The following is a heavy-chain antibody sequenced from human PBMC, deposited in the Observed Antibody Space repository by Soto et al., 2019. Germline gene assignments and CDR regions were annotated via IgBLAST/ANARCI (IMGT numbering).Heavy chain of an antibody. J-gene: IGHJ3*02. Sequence: ASVKVSCKASGYTFTSYDINWVRQATGQELEWMGWMNPNSGNTGYAQKFQGRVTMTRNTSISTAYMELSSLRSEDTAVYYCARRPSRPYDFWSGYRSGPRGGDAFDIWGQGTMVTVSS. CDR3: ARRPSRPYDFWSGYRSGPRGGDAFDI. CDR1: GYTFTSYD. CDR2: MNPNSGNT. D-gene: IGHD3-3*01. V-gene: IGHV1-8*01.